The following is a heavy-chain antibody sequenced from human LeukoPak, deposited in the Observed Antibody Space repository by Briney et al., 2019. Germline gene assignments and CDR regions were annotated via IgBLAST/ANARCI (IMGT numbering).Heavy chain of an antibody. CDR3: AKGNRGYFWSGYYTHYYYYMDV. Sequence: GGSLRLSCAASGFTFSSYGMHWVRQAPGKGLEWVAVISYDGSNKYYADSVKGRFTISRDNSKNTLYLQMNSLRAEDTAVYYCAKGNRGYFWSGYYTHYYYYMDVWGKGTTVTVSS. D-gene: IGHD3-3*01. CDR1: GFTFSSYG. CDR2: ISYDGSNK. J-gene: IGHJ6*03. V-gene: IGHV3-30*18.